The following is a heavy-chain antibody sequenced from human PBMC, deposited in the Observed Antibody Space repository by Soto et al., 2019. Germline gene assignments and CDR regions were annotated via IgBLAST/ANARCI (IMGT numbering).Heavy chain of an antibody. CDR3: ARDGSGYRSRASPMDV. Sequence: QVQLVQSGAEVKKPGSSVKVSCKASGDTFSSYAISWVRQAPGQGLEWMGGIIPIFGTANYAQKFQGRVTNTAHESTSTAYMELSSLRSEDTAGYYCARDGSGYRSRASPMDVWGQGTTVTVSS. J-gene: IGHJ6*02. CDR1: GDTFSSYA. D-gene: IGHD3-22*01. CDR2: IIPIFGTA. V-gene: IGHV1-69*01.